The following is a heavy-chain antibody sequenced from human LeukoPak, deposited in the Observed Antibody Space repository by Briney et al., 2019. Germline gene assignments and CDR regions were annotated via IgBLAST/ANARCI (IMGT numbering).Heavy chain of an antibody. V-gene: IGHV4-34*01. D-gene: IGHD6-6*01. Sequence: SETLSLTCAVHGGSFSGYYWSWIRQPPGKGLEWVGEINHSGSTNYNPSLKSRVTISVDTSKNQFSLKLSSVTAADTAVYYCANSKYRTFDYWGQGTLVTVSS. CDR1: GGSFSGYY. J-gene: IGHJ4*02. CDR3: ANSKYRTFDY. CDR2: INHSGST.